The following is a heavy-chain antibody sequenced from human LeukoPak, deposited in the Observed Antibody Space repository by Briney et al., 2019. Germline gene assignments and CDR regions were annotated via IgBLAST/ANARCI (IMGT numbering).Heavy chain of an antibody. J-gene: IGHJ5*02. Sequence: SETLSLTCTVSGGSISSSSYYWGWHRQPPGRGREWLGSIYYSGSTYYNPSLKGRVTISVHTSKNQFSLKLSSVTAADTAVYYCARHVVVAESMWWFDPWGQGTLVTVSS. CDR1: GGSISSSSYY. D-gene: IGHD2-21*01. V-gene: IGHV4-39*01. CDR2: IYYSGST. CDR3: ARHVVVAESMWWFDP.